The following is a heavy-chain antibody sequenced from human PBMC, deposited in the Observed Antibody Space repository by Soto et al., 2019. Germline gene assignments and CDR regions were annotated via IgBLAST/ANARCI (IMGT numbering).Heavy chain of an antibody. D-gene: IGHD3-3*01. CDR3: ARTQKSIAIFGVVIKGFDY. V-gene: IGHV2-70*11. J-gene: IGHJ4*01. CDR2: IDWDDDK. Sequence: SGPTLVNHKQTLTLTCTFSGFSLSTSGMCVSWIRQPPGKALEWLARIDWDDDKYYSTSLKTRLTISKDTSKNQVVLTMTNMDPVDTATYYCARTQKSIAIFGVVIKGFDYWGQGTLVTVSS. CDR1: GFSLSTSGMC.